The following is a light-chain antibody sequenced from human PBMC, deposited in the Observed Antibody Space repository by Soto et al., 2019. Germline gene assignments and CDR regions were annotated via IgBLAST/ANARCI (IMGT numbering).Light chain of an antibody. V-gene: IGKV3-11*01. Sequence: EIVLTQSPATLSLSPGDTATLSCRAGQSVGTYLTWYQQKPGQPPRLLMYDASNRATGIPARFSGSGSGTDFILTISSLEPEDFAVYYCHQRSVWPRTFGQGTNLEIK. CDR1: QSVGTY. J-gene: IGKJ2*01. CDR2: DAS. CDR3: HQRSVWPRT.